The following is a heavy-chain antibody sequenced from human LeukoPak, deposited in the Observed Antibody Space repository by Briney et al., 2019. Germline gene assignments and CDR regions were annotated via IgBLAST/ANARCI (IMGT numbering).Heavy chain of an antibody. V-gene: IGHV2-5*01. Sequence: ESGPTLLKPTQPLTLTSTFSGFARNTRGEGVGWIRQPPAKALEWLALIYWHDDKRYNPSLKSRLTITNHTSKNQVVLTMSNMDPVDTATYYCAHRRRLISASFFFDYWGQGTLVTVSS. J-gene: IGHJ4*02. CDR1: GFARNTRGEG. CDR2: IYWHDDK. CDR3: AHRRRLISASFFFDY. D-gene: IGHD1-26*01.